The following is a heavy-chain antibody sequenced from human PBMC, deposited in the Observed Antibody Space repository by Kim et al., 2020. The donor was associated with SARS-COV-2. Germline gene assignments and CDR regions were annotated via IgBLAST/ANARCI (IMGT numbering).Heavy chain of an antibody. V-gene: IGHV3-74*01. CDR3: ARDFLYGSGSLLAA. J-gene: IGHJ4*02. Sequence: AHAVKGRFPISRDNAKTTLYLQMNSLRAEATAVYYCARDFLYGSGSLLAAWGQGTLVTVSS. D-gene: IGHD3-10*01.